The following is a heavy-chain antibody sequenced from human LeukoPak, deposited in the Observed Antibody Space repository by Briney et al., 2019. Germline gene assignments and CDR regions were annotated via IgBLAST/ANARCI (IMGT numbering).Heavy chain of an antibody. J-gene: IGHJ4*02. V-gene: IGHV3-7*03. Sequence: PGGSLRLSCAASGFTFSSYWMSWVRQAPGKGLEWVANIKQDGSEKYYVDSVKGRLTISRDNAKSSLYLQMNSLRAEDTAVYYCARPPSGRVDFDYWGQGTLVTVSS. CDR1: GFTFSSYW. CDR2: IKQDGSEK. CDR3: ARPPSGRVDFDY. D-gene: IGHD1-26*01.